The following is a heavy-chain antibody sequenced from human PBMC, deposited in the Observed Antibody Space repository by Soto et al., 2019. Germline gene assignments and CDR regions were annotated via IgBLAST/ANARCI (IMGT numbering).Heavy chain of an antibody. Sequence: QLQLQESGSGLVKPSQTLSLTCAVSGGSISSGGYSWIWIRQPPGKGLEWIGYIYHSGSTYYNPSLKSRVTISVDRSKNQFSLKLSSVTAADTAVYYCARARDCISTRCYDYYYYGMDVWGQGTTVTVSS. D-gene: IGHD2-2*01. J-gene: IGHJ6*02. CDR3: ARARDCISTRCYDYYYYGMDV. CDR1: GGSISSGGYS. V-gene: IGHV4-30-2*01. CDR2: IYHSGST.